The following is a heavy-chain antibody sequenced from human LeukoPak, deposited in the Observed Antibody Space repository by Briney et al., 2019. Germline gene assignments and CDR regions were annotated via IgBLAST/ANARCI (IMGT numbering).Heavy chain of an antibody. D-gene: IGHD2-15*01. V-gene: IGHV1-18*01. CDR2: ISAHNGNT. J-gene: IGHJ4*02. CDR1: GYTFTNKG. Sequence: ASVKVSCMASGYTFTNKGISWVRQAPGQGLEWLGWISAHNGNTNYAQKFQGRVTMASDTSTTTAYMELRSLTSADTAVYYSARRRGGSTFADFDSWAREPWSPSPQ. CDR3: ARRRGGSTFADFDS.